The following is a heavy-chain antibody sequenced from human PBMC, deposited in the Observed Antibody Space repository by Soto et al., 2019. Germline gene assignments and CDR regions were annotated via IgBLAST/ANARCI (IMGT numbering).Heavy chain of an antibody. J-gene: IGHJ5*02. Sequence: ASVKVSCKASGGTFSSYAISWVRQAPGQGLEWMGGIIPIFGTANYAQKFQGRVTITADKSTSTAYMELSSLRSEDTAVYYCARYDILTGDNWFDPWGQGTLVTVSS. CDR3: ARYDILTGDNWFDP. V-gene: IGHV1-69*06. CDR2: IIPIFGTA. D-gene: IGHD3-9*01. CDR1: GGTFSSYA.